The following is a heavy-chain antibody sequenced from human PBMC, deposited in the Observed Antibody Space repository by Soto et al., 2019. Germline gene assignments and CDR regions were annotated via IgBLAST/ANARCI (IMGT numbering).Heavy chain of an antibody. CDR2: IYSGGNT. CDR3: ARVNLIRFPGYYMDV. J-gene: IGHJ6*03. V-gene: IGHV3-53*04. Sequence: GGSLRLSCAASAFTVSSNYMSWVRQAPGKGLEWVSVIYSGGNTYNADSVKGRFTISSNNSKNTLYLQMNSLTTEDTALYYCARVNLIRFPGYYMDVWGKGTSVTVSS. CDR1: AFTVSSNY. D-gene: IGHD3-10*01.